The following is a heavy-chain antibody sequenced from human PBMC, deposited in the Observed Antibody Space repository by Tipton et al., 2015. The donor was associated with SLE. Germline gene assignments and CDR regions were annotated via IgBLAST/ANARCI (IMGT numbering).Heavy chain of an antibody. CDR1: GVSISTNSHY. J-gene: IGHJ3*02. D-gene: IGHD6-6*01. CDR2: FSSGRNT. Sequence: TLSLTCTVSGVSISTNSHYWGWIRQRPGKGLEWIGSFSSGRNTYLNASLKSRVTISVDTSKNQLSLKLHSVTAADTAVYYCARHRRQLVQDTSDIWCQGPMVTVSS. V-gene: IGHV4-39*07. CDR3: ARHRRQLVQDTSDI.